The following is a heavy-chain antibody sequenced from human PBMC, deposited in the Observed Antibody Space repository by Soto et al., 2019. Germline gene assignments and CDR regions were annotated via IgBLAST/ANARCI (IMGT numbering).Heavy chain of an antibody. J-gene: IGHJ6*02. CDR2: MSYDGYSK. V-gene: IGHV3-30-3*01. CDR1: AFTFSSYA. CDR3: ARVKFYYDRSDPGNGLDV. Sequence: QLQLVESGGGVVQPGRSLRLSCAASAFTFSSYAMHWVRQAPGKGLEWVAFMSYDGYSKYYADSVKGRFTIARDNSKNTLSLQMNSLRAEDTAVYYCARVKFYYDRSDPGNGLDVWGQGTTVIVSS. D-gene: IGHD3-22*01.